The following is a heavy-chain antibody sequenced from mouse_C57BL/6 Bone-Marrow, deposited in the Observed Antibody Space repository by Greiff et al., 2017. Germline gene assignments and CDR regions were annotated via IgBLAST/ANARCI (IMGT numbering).Heavy chain of an antibody. Sequence: EVKLQESGAELVRPGASVKLSCTASGFNIKDDYMHWVKQRPEQGLEWIGWIDPENGDTEYASKFQGKATITADTSSNTAYLQLSSLTSEDTAVYYCTVYYGSSYVAWFAYWGQGTLVTVSA. CDR1: GFNIKDDY. J-gene: IGHJ3*01. V-gene: IGHV14-4*01. CDR3: TVYYGSSYVAWFAY. D-gene: IGHD1-1*01. CDR2: IDPENGDT.